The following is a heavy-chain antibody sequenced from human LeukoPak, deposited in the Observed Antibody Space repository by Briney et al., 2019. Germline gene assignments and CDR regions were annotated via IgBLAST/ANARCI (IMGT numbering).Heavy chain of an antibody. CDR2: INPSGGST. Sequence: GASVKVSCKASGYTFTGYYMHWVRQAPGQGLEWMGIINPSGGSTSYAQKFQGRVTMTRDTSTSTVYMELSSLRSEDTAVYYCARDSHDILTGYSTTLFDYWGQGTLVTVSS. CDR3: ARDSHDILTGYSTTLFDY. D-gene: IGHD3-9*01. V-gene: IGHV1-46*01. J-gene: IGHJ4*02. CDR1: GYTFTGYY.